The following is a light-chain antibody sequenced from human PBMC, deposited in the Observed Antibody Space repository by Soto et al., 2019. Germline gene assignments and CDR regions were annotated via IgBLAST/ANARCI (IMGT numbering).Light chain of an antibody. CDR1: QSVSSSY. CDR2: GAS. J-gene: IGKJ3*01. Sequence: EIVLTQSPGTLSLSPGERATLSCRASQSVSSSYFAWYQQKPGQAPRLLIYGASSRATGIPDRFSGSGSGTDFTLTISRLEPEAFAVYYCQQYGSSPLFTFGPGTKVDIK. V-gene: IGKV3-20*01. CDR3: QQYGSSPLFT.